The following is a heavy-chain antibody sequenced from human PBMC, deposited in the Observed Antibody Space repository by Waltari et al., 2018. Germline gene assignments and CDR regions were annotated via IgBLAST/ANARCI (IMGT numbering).Heavy chain of an antibody. V-gene: IGHV1-2*06. CDR1: GYTFTGYY. Sequence: QVQLVQSGAEVKKPGASVKVSCKASGYTFTGYYMHWVRQAPGQGLEWMGRINPNRGGTNYGQKFQGRVNMTRDTSISTAYMELSRLRSDDTAVYYCARDQGEGWFDPWGQGTLVTVSS. J-gene: IGHJ5*02. D-gene: IGHD3-16*01. CDR3: ARDQGEGWFDP. CDR2: INPNRGGT.